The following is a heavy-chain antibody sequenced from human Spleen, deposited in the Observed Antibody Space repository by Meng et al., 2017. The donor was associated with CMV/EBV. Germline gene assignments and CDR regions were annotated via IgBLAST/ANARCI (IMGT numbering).Heavy chain of an antibody. J-gene: IGHJ4*02. D-gene: IGHD2-2*02. V-gene: IGHV4-4*09. CDR1: GGSIIGSISSYY. CDR2: IYNSGST. Sequence: GSLRLSCTVSGGSIIGSISSYYWSWIRQPPGKELEWIGYIYNSGSTNYNPSLKSRVTISVDTSKNQFSLKLSSVTAADTAVYYCARGGYCSSTSCYSPFDYWGQGTLVTVSS. CDR3: ARGGYCSSTSCYSPFDY.